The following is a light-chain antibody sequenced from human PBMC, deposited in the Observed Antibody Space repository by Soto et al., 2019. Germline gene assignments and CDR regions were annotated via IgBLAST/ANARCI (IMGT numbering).Light chain of an antibody. V-gene: IGKV3-11*01. Sequence: EVVLTQSPATLSLSPGERATLSCRASQSVSTYLAWYQQKPGQAPRLLIYDASNRATGIPARFSGSGSGTDFTLTIGSLEPEDFAIYYCLQRSNWPPLTFGGGTKVEI. CDR2: DAS. CDR1: QSVSTY. CDR3: LQRSNWPPLT. J-gene: IGKJ4*01.